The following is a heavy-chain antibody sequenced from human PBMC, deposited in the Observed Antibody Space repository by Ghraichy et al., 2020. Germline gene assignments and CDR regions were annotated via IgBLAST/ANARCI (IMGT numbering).Heavy chain of an antibody. CDR1: GFTFSSYS. D-gene: IGHD3-22*01. V-gene: IGHV3-48*02. CDR2: ISSSSSTI. CDR3: ARDGNYYDSSGYYLHFDY. Sequence: GGSLRLSCAASGFTFSSYSMNWVRQAPGKGLEWVSYISSSSSTIYYADSVKGRFTISRDNAKNSLYLQMNSLRDEDTAVYYCARDGNYYDSSGYYLHFDYWGQGSLVTVSS. J-gene: IGHJ4*02.